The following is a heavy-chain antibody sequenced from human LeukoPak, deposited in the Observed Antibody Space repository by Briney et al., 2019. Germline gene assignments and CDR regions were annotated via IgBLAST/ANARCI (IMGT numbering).Heavy chain of an antibody. D-gene: IGHD5-24*01. CDR1: GGSISSNS. CDR2: LYDSGST. CDR3: VRGGWLPTSGFDY. J-gene: IGHJ4*02. Sequence: SETLSLTCTVSGGSISSNSWSWIRQPPGKGLEWIGYLYDSGSTRYSPSLKRPVTISEDTSKNQFSLKPTSVTAADTAVYYCVRGGWLPTSGFDYWGQGTLVTVSS. V-gene: IGHV4-59*01.